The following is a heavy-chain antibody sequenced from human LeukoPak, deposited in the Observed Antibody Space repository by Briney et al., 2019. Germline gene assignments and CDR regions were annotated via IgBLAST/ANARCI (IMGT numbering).Heavy chain of an antibody. CDR1: GFTFSTYV. V-gene: IGHV3-64*04. CDR2: ISSNGDNT. D-gene: IGHD2-8*01. Sequence: GGSLRLSCSVSGFTFSTYVMHWVRQAPGKGLEYVSAISSNGDNTYYADSVKGRFTISRDNSKNTLYLQMNSLRAEDTAVYYCARAIMVYAGEYYFDYWGQGTLVTVSS. CDR3: ARAIMVYAGEYYFDY. J-gene: IGHJ4*02.